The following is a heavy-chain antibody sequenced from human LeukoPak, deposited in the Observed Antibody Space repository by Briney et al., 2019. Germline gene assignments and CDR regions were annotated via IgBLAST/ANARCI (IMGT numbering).Heavy chain of an antibody. Sequence: ASVKVSCKASGYAFTGYYMHRVRQAPGQGLEWMGWINPNSGGTNYAQKFQGRVTMTRDTSISTAYMELSRLRSDDTAVYYCARALTYLALPFDYWGQGTLVTVSS. J-gene: IGHJ4*02. D-gene: IGHD2/OR15-2a*01. V-gene: IGHV1-2*02. CDR3: ARALTYLALPFDY. CDR1: GYAFTGYY. CDR2: INPNSGGT.